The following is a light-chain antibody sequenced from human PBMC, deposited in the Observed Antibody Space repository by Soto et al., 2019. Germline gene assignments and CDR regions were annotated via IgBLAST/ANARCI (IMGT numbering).Light chain of an antibody. CDR3: GTWDSSLNGYV. J-gene: IGLJ1*01. V-gene: IGLV1-51*01. Sequence: QSVLTQPPSVSAAPGQGVTISCSGSRSNIGNNFVSWYQQFPGTAPKLLIYDNYKRTSGITDRISGSKSGTSATLGITGLQAGDAADYYCGTWDSSLNGYVFGPGTKVTVL. CDR1: RSNIGNNF. CDR2: DNY.